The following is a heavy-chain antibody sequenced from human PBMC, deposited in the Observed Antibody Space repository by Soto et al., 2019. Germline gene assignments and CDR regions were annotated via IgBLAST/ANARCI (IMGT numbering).Heavy chain of an antibody. CDR3: ARLGTKAMDV. CDR1: GGTFDDYT. D-gene: IGHD2-2*01. J-gene: IGHJ6*02. Sequence: QVQLVQSGAEVRKPGSSVRVSCKASGGTFDDYTITWVRQAPGQGLEWMGGIIPLFGTANYAQKFQGRVTITADESTTTAHMELSSLRSEDTAVYFCARLGTKAMDVWGQGTTVTISS. CDR2: IIPLFGTA. V-gene: IGHV1-69*01.